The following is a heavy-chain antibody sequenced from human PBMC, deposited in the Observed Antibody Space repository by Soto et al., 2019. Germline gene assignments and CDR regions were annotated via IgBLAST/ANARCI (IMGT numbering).Heavy chain of an antibody. CDR2: VWFDGSIQ. CDR1: GFTFSDYG. Sequence: GGSLRLSCVASGFTFSDYGIHWVRQAPDKGLEWVAVVWFDGSIQYYGGSVKGRFTISRDNSNNTVDLQMNNLRAEDTAVYYCARVDFGGNSYYFDYWGQGTPVTVSS. V-gene: IGHV3-33*01. D-gene: IGHD1-7*01. CDR3: ARVDFGGNSYYFDY. J-gene: IGHJ4*02.